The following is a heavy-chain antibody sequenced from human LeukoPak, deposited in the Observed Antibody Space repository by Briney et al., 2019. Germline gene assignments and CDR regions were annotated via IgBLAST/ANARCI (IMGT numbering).Heavy chain of an antibody. CDR3: ARGREAVAGTYFDY. J-gene: IGHJ4*02. V-gene: IGHV4-34*01. D-gene: IGHD6-19*01. Sequence: SETLSLTCAVYGGSFSGYYWSWIRQPPGKGLEWIGEINHSGSTNYNPSLKSRVTISVDTSKNQFSLKLSSVTAADTAVYYCARGREAVAGTYFDYWGQGTLVTVSS. CDR2: INHSGST. CDR1: GGSFSGYY.